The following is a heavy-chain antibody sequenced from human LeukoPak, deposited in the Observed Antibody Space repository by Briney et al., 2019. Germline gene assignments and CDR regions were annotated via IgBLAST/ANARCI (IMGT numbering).Heavy chain of an antibody. J-gene: IGHJ4*02. CDR1: GFTVTNKY. CDR3: ARDRSLDC. V-gene: IGHV3-53*01. Sequence: QSGGSLRLSCAASGFTVTNKYMTWVRQAPGKGLEWVSVIYGDGSTNYADSVKGRFTISRDNSKNTLYLQMSSLRAEDTAVYYCARDRSLDCWGQGTLVTVSS. CDR2: IYGDGST.